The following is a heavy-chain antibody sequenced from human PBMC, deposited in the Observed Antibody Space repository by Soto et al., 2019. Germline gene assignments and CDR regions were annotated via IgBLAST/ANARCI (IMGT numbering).Heavy chain of an antibody. CDR3: ARGGYDFWSGYYPFDY. V-gene: IGHV3-48*03. CDR2: ISSSGSTI. CDR1: GFTFSSYE. J-gene: IGHJ4*02. Sequence: EVQLVESGGGLVQPGGSLRLSCAASGFTFSSYEMNWVRQAPGKGLEWVSYISSSGSTIYYADSVKGRFTISRDNAQNSLYLQMNSLRAEDTAVYYCARGGYDFWSGYYPFDYWGQGTLVTVSS. D-gene: IGHD3-3*01.